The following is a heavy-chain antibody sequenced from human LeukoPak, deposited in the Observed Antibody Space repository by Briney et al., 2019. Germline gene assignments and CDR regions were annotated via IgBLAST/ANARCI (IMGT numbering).Heavy chain of an antibody. D-gene: IGHD2-21*02. CDR2: IIPILGIA. CDR3: ARDRVDGIVVVTAAFDI. Sequence: SVKVSCKASGGTFSSYAISWVRQAPGQGLEWMGRIIPILGIANYAQKFQGRVTITADKSMSTAYMELSSLRSEDTAVYYCARDRVDGIVVVTAAFDIWGQGTMVTVSS. J-gene: IGHJ3*02. V-gene: IGHV1-69*04. CDR1: GGTFSSYA.